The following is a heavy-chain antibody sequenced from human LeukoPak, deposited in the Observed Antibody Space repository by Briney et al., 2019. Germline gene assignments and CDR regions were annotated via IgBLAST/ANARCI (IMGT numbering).Heavy chain of an antibody. V-gene: IGHV1-8*01. J-gene: IGHJ5*02. CDR3: ARGFSTYYDFWSGETNWFDP. Sequence: ASVKVSCKASGYTFTSYDMNWVRQATGQGLEWMGWMNPNSGNTGYAQKFQGRVTMTRNTSISTAYMELSSLRSEDTAVYYCARGFSTYYDFWSGETNWFDPWGQGTLVTVSS. CDR1: GYTFTSYD. D-gene: IGHD3-3*01. CDR2: MNPNSGNT.